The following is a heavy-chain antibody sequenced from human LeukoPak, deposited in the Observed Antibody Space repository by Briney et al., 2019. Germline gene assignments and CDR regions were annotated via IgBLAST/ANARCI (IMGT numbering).Heavy chain of an antibody. CDR2: ISGSSSYI. V-gene: IGHV3-21*05. CDR1: GFNFSSYS. CDR3: ARDAYCGGDCFHAFDI. Sequence: GGSLRLSCAASGFNFSSYSMNWVRQAPGKGLEWVSYISGSSSYIYYADSVKGRFTISRDNAKNTLYLQMNSLRAEDTAVYYCARDAYCGGDCFHAFDIWGQGTMVTVSS. J-gene: IGHJ3*02. D-gene: IGHD2-21*01.